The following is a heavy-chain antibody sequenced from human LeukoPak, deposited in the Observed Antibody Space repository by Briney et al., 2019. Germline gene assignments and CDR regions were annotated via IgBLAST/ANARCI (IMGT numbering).Heavy chain of an antibody. J-gene: IGHJ1*01. Sequence: GASVKVSCKASGYTFTNYGISWVRQAPGQGPEWMGWISAYNGNTNYAQKLQGRVTMTTDTSTSTAYMELRSLRSDDTAVYYCARSSSTWDGTKYFHHWGQGTLVTVSS. CDR2: ISAYNGNT. D-gene: IGHD6-13*01. V-gene: IGHV1-18*01. CDR1: GYTFTNYG. CDR3: ARSSSTWDGTKYFHH.